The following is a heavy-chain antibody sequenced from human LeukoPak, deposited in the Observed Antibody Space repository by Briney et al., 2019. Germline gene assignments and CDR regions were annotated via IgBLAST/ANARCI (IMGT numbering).Heavy chain of an antibody. Sequence: GASVKVSCKASGYTFTSYAMNWVRQAPGQGLEWMGWINTNTGNPTYAQGFTGRFVFSLDTSVSTAYLQISSLKAEDTAVYYCARELERVDYGDYEVDYWAREPWSPSPQ. V-gene: IGHV7-4-1*02. CDR3: ARELERVDYGDYEVDY. CDR2: INTNTGNP. CDR1: GYTFTSYA. D-gene: IGHD4-17*01. J-gene: IGHJ4*02.